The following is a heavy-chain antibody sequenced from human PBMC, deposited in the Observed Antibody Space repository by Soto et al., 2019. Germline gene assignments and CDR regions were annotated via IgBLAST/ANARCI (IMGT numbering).Heavy chain of an antibody. CDR3: ARAGYCGGDCYWSNWFDP. J-gene: IGHJ5*02. CDR1: GGSFSGYY. Sequence: SETLSLTCAVYGGSFSGYYWSWIRQPPGKGLEWIGEINHSGSTNYNPSLKSRVTISVDTSKKQFSLKLSSVTAADTAVYYCARAGYCGGDCYWSNWFDPWGQGTLVTVSS. CDR2: INHSGST. D-gene: IGHD2-21*02. V-gene: IGHV4-34*01.